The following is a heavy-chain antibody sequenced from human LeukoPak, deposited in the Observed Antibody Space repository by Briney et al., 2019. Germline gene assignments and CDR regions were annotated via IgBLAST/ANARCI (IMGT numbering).Heavy chain of an antibody. Sequence: TETLSLTCTVSGGSISSSNDYWGWIRQPPGKGLEWIGSIYYSGGTYYNPSLKSRVTISVDTSKNQFSLKVSYVTAEDTAVYYCARSYGSGSSAGFWGQGTLVTVSS. J-gene: IGHJ4*02. V-gene: IGHV4-39*01. CDR3: ARSYGSGSSAGF. CDR1: GGSISSSNDY. CDR2: IYYSGGT. D-gene: IGHD3-10*01.